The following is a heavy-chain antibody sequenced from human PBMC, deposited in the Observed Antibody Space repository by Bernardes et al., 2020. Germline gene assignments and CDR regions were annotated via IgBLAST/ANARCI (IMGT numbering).Heavy chain of an antibody. CDR1: GFNFGNSE. V-gene: IGHV3-48*03. D-gene: IGHD1-20*01. Sequence: GGSLRLSCAASGFNFGNSEMNWVRQAPGKGLEWISHITTTGSSVYYADSVRGRFTVSRDNAKNSLYLQMNSLRPEDTAVYYCARDPPGTITDDYWGQGALVTVSS. J-gene: IGHJ4*02. CDR2: ITTTGSSV. CDR3: ARDPPGTITDDY.